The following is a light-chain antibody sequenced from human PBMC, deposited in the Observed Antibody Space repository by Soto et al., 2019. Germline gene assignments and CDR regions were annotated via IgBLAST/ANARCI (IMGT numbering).Light chain of an antibody. J-gene: IGKJ5*01. CDR3: QQYNNWPAIT. CDR1: QSVSSY. Sequence: EIVLTHSPATLSLSPGERATLSCRASQSVSSYLAWYQQKPGQAPRLLIYDASNRATGIPARFSGFGSGTDFTLTISSLQSEDFAIYYCQQYNNWPAITFGQRTRLEIK. V-gene: IGKV3-11*01. CDR2: DAS.